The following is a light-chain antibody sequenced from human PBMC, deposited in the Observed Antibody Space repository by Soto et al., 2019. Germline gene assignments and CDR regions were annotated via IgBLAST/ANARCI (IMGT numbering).Light chain of an antibody. CDR1: QSVSSSY. Sequence: ESVSTQSPGTLSLSPGERATRSCRASQSVSSSYLAWYLQKPGQAPRLLIYGASSRATGIPDRFSGSGSGTGFTLTISSLQPEDFATYYCLQTYTSLTWTSGQGTKVDIK. CDR3: LQTYTSLTWT. V-gene: IGKV3-20*01. J-gene: IGKJ1*01. CDR2: GAS.